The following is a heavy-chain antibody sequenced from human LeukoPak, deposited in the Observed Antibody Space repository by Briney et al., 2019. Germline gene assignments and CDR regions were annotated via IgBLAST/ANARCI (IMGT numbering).Heavy chain of an antibody. CDR1: GFTFSSYS. J-gene: IGHJ1*01. D-gene: IGHD1-26*01. V-gene: IGHV3-30*02. CDR3: AKDAPPIVGATDLFQH. Sequence: PGGSLRLSCAASGFTFSSYSMNWVRQAPGKGLEWVAFIRYDGSNKYYADSVKGRFTISRDSSKNTLYLQMNSLRAEDTAVYYCAKDAPPIVGATDLFQHWGQGTLVTVSS. CDR2: IRYDGSNK.